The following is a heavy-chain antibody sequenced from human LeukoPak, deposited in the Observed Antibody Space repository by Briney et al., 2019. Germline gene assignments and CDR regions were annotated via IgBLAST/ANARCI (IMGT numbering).Heavy chain of an antibody. CDR2: TAYSGRS. D-gene: IGHD5-24*01. Sequence: PSETLSLTCTVSGDSIRTYYGSWIRQPPGGGLEWIGATAYSGRSDNYPSLKSRVTILSDPSKNEFYLRLYSVTAADTAVYYCARRREEMAAITEGNWLAPWGQGTLVTVS. CDR1: GDSIRTYY. J-gene: IGHJ5*02. V-gene: IGHV4-59*08. CDR3: ARRREEMAAITEGNWLAP.